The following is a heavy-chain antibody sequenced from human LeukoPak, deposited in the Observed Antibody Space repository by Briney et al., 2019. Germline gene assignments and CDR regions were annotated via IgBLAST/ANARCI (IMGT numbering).Heavy chain of an antibody. Sequence: GGSLRLSCAASGFTFSSYAMSWVRQAPGKGLEWVSSISSTGSYIYYADSVKGRFTISRDNPGNVMYLQMDSLRAEDTVVYYCTRVAQSGPTGWFDPWGREPWSPSPQ. CDR2: ISSTGSYI. CDR1: GFTFSSYA. V-gene: IGHV3-21*01. D-gene: IGHD1-1*01. CDR3: TRVAQSGPTGWFDP. J-gene: IGHJ5*02.